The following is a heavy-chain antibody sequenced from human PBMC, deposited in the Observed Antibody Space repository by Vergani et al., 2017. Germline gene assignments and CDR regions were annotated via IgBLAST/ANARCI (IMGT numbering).Heavy chain of an antibody. CDR2: ISWNSNSI. D-gene: IGHD6-6*01. Sequence: EVQLEESGGGLVLPGRSLRLSCVASGFTSAGYAMHWVRQAPGKGLEWVSGISWNSNSIGYADSVKGRFTSSRDNAKNSLYLQMNSLRAEDTALYYCAKDLGTSSRGGWFDPWGQGTLVTVSS. CDR1: GFTSAGYA. J-gene: IGHJ5*02. CDR3: AKDLGTSSRGGWFDP. V-gene: IGHV3-9*02.